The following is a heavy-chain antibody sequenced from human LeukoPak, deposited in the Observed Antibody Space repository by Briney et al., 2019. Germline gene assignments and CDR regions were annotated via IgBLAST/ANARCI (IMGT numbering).Heavy chain of an antibody. J-gene: IGHJ6*02. D-gene: IGHD3-3*01. V-gene: IGHV4-59*01. CDR3: ARDTSYYDFWSGGPDYYGMDV. Sequence: KTSETLSLTCTVSGGSISSYYWSWIRQPPGKGLEWIGYIYYSGSTNYNPSLKSRVTISVDTSKNQFSLKLSSMTAADTAVYYCARDTSYYDFWSGGPDYYGMDVWGQGTTATVSS. CDR1: GGSISSYY. CDR2: IYYSGST.